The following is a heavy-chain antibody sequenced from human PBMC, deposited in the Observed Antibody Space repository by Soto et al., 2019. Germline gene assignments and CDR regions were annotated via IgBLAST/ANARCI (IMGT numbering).Heavy chain of an antibody. CDR2: VHYGGNT. J-gene: IGHJ4*02. CDR3: TRVLSPGYFNY. CDR1: GGSVSGHY. Sequence: NPSETLSLTCTVSGGSVSGHYWSWIRQPPGKALEWIGHVHYGGNTNYNPSLWSRLTISADTSKNQFSLKLTPVTAADTAIYYCTRVLSPGYFNYGGQGTLVTVSS. V-gene: IGHV4-59*02.